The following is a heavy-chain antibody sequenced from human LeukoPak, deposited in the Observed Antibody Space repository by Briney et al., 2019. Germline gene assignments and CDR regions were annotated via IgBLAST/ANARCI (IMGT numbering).Heavy chain of an antibody. J-gene: IGHJ4*02. V-gene: IGHV5-51*01. CDR1: RYSFTTTR. CDR2: IYPGDSGT. CDR3: ARRPIAGACQALYYFDY. D-gene: IGHD6-19*01. Sequence: GEALNSSSKVPRYSFTTTRIGWVRSMPRKGLEWMGIIYPGDSGTRYSSSFQGEVTISADKSISTAYLQWISLKASDTAMYYCARRPIAGACQALYYFDYWGQGTLVTVSS.